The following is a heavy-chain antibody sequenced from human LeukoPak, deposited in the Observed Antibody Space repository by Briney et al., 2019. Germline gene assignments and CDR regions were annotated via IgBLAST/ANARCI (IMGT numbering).Heavy chain of an antibody. CDR3: ASLGTLVP. Sequence: QTGGSLRLSCAASGFTFNNYGMHWVRQAPGRGLEWVAVIWYDGSNEYYADSVKGRFTISRDNSKNTLDLQMNSLRDEDTAVYYCASLGTLVPWGQGTLVTVSS. CDR2: IWYDGSNE. V-gene: IGHV3-33*01. J-gene: IGHJ5*02. CDR1: GFTFNNYG. D-gene: IGHD3-9*01.